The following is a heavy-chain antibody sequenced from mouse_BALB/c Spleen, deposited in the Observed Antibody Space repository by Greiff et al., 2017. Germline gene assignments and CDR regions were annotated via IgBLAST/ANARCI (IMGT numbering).Heavy chain of an antibody. Sequence: DVQLQESGPGLVKPSQSLSLTCTVTGYSITSDYAWNWIRQFPGNKLEWMGYISYSGSTSYNPSLKSRISITRDTSKNQFFLQLNSVTTEDTATYYCARRGWRYFDYWGQGTTLTVSS. J-gene: IGHJ2*01. CDR2: ISYSGST. D-gene: IGHD2-3*01. CDR1: GYSITSDYA. CDR3: ARRGWRYFDY. V-gene: IGHV3-2*02.